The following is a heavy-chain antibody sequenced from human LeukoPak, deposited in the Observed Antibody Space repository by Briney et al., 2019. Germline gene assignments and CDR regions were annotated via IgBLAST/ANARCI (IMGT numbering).Heavy chain of an antibody. V-gene: IGHV4-61*02. CDR1: GGSISSGSYY. Sequence: SETLSLTCTVSGGSISSGSYYWSWIRQPAGNGLEWIGRIYTSGSTNYNPSLESRVTISVDTSKNRFSLKLSSVTAADTAVYYCARAPGDFRGVYFDYWGQGTLVTVSS. CDR3: ARAPGDFRGVYFDY. D-gene: IGHD3-10*01. CDR2: IYTSGST. J-gene: IGHJ4*02.